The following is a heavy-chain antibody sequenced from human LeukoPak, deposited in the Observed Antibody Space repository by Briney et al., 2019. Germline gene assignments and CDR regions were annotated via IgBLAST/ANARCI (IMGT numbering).Heavy chain of an antibody. CDR1: GGSISTGGYS. D-gene: IGHD3-3*01. CDR3: ARDKNIQTNYGFWSGRGDYYYYGMDV. Sequence: SETLSLTCTVSGGSISTGGYSWSWIRQYPGKGLEWIGYIYYSGSTHYNPSLKSRVGLLVDTSKNQFSPKLSSVTAADTAVYYCARDKNIQTNYGFWSGRGDYYYYGMDVWGQGTTVTVSS. CDR2: IYYSGST. V-gene: IGHV4-31*03. J-gene: IGHJ6*02.